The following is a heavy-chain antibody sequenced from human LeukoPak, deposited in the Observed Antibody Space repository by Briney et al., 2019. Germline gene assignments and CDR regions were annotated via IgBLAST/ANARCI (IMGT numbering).Heavy chain of an antibody. V-gene: IGHV1-2*06. CDR3: ARAIAAAGDF. Sequence: ASVKVSCKVSGYTLTELSMHWVRQAPGQGLEWMGRINPNSGGTNSAQKFQGRVTMTRDTSINTAYMELNRLRSDDTAVYYCARAIAAAGDFWGQGTLVTVSS. J-gene: IGHJ4*02. CDR2: INPNSGGT. D-gene: IGHD6-13*01. CDR1: GYTLTELS.